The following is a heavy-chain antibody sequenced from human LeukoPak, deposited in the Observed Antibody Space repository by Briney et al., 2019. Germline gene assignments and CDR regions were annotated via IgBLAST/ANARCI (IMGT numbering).Heavy chain of an antibody. CDR3: ARLESGILGYCSGGSCYEYFQH. V-gene: IGHV5-51*01. D-gene: IGHD2-15*01. J-gene: IGHJ1*01. Sequence: GESLKISCKGSGYSFTSYWIGWVRQMPGKGLEWMGIIYPGDSDTRYSPSFQGQVTISADKSTSTAYLQWSSLKASDTAMYYCARLESGILGYCSGGSCYEYFQHWGQGTLVTVSS. CDR1: GYSFTSYW. CDR2: IYPGDSDT.